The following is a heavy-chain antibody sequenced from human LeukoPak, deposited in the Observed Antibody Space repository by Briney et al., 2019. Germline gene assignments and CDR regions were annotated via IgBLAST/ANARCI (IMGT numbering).Heavy chain of an antibody. Sequence: ASVKVSCKASGYTFTSYAMHWVRHAPGQRLEWMGWINAGNGNTKYSQKFQGRVTITRDTSASTAYMELSSLRSEDTAVYYCAREPYCSGGSCYYSFYYYGMDVWGKGTTVTVSS. CDR2: INAGNGNT. V-gene: IGHV1-3*01. CDR1: GYTFTSYA. J-gene: IGHJ6*04. CDR3: AREPYCSGGSCYYSFYYYGMDV. D-gene: IGHD2-15*01.